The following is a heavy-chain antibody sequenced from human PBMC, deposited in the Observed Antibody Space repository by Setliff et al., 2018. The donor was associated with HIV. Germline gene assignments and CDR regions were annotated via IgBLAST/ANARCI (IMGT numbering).Heavy chain of an antibody. D-gene: IGHD4-17*01. Sequence: ASVKVSCKASGYTFTSYGISWVRQAPGQGLEWMGWISAYNGNTSYAQKFQGRVTMTRDTSTSTVYMELSSLTYEDTAIYYCASGFRATVPDYWGQGTLVTVSS. J-gene: IGHJ4*02. V-gene: IGHV1-18*01. CDR3: ASGFRATVPDY. CDR1: GYTFTSYG. CDR2: ISAYNGNT.